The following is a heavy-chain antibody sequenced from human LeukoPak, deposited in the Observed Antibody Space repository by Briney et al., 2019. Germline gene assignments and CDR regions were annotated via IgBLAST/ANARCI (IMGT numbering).Heavy chain of an antibody. D-gene: IGHD1-26*01. J-gene: IGHJ4*02. V-gene: IGHV4-61*05. Sequence: SETLSLTCTVSGGSISSSSYYWGWIRQPPGKGLEWIGYIYYSGSTNYNPSLKSRVTMSVDTSKNQFSLRLSSVTAADTAMYYCARVGATYFDFWGQGILVTVSS. CDR1: GGSISSSSYY. CDR2: IYYSGST. CDR3: ARVGATYFDF.